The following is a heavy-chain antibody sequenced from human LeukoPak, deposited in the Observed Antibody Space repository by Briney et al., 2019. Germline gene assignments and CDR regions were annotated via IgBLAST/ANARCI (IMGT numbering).Heavy chain of an antibody. D-gene: IGHD5-12*01. CDR3: ARAPSGYGPDYYYYYMDV. V-gene: IGHV1-46*01. J-gene: IGHJ6*03. CDR1: GYTFTSYY. CDR2: VNPTGGST. Sequence: ASVKVSCKASGYTFTSYYFHWVRQAPGQGLEWMGIVNPTGGSTNYAQRFQGRVTMTRDTSTSTVYMELSSLRPDDTAVYYCARAPSGYGPDYYYYYMDVWGKGTTVTVSS.